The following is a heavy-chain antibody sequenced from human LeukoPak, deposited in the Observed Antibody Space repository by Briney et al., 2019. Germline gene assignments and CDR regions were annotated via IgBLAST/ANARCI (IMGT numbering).Heavy chain of an antibody. V-gene: IGHV3-30*02. J-gene: IGHJ4*02. D-gene: IGHD3-22*01. CDR3: ARQTEYYYDSTGD. CDR1: GFTFSSYG. CDR2: IRYDGSIK. Sequence: GGSLRLSCAASGFTFSSYGMHWVRQAPGKGLEWVAFIRYDGSIKYYADSVKGRFSISRDNSKNTLYLQMNSLRAEDTAVYYCARQTEYYYDSTGDWGQGTLVTVSS.